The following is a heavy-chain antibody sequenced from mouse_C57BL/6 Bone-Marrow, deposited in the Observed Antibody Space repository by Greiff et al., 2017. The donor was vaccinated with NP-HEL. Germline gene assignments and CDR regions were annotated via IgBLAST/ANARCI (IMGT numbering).Heavy chain of an antibody. V-gene: IGHV1-50*01. CDR1: GYTFTSYW. D-gene: IGHD2-1*01. J-gene: IGHJ2*01. CDR2: IDPSDSYT. CDR3: ARGNYC. Sequence: VQLQQPGAELVKPGASVKLSCKASGYTFTSYWMQWVKQRPGQGLEWIGEIDPSDSYTNYNQKFKGKATLTVDTSSRTAYMQLSSLTSEDSAVYYFARGNYCWGQGTTLTVSS.